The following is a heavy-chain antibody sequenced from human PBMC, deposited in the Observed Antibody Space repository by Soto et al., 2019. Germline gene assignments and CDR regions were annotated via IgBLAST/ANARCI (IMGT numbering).Heavy chain of an antibody. Sequence: QITLKESGPTLVKPTQTLTLTCTFSGFSLSTSVVGVGWIRQPPGKALEWLALIYWNDDKRYSPSLKSRLTITKDTSKNQVVLTMTNTDPVDPATYYCAHRHLLRFVFDYWGQGTLVTVSS. D-gene: IGHD3-3*01. J-gene: IGHJ4*02. CDR2: IYWNDDK. V-gene: IGHV2-5*01. CDR1: GFSLSTSVVG. CDR3: AHRHLLRFVFDY.